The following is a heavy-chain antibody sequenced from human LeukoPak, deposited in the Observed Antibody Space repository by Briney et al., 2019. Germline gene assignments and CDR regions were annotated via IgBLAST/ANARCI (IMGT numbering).Heavy chain of an antibody. D-gene: IGHD6-6*01. CDR3: AREYSSSSSGYFDY. V-gene: IGHV3-30-3*01. Sequence: GGSLRLSCAASGFTFSSYATHWVRQAPGKGLEWVAVISYDGSNKYYAGSVKGRFTISRDNSKNTLYLQMNSLRAEDTAVYYCAREYSSSSSGYFDYWGQGTLVTVSS. CDR1: GFTFSSYA. CDR2: ISYDGSNK. J-gene: IGHJ4*02.